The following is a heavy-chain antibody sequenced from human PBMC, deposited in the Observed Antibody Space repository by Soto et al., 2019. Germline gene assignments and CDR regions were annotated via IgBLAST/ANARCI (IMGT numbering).Heavy chain of an antibody. J-gene: IGHJ4*02. CDR2: IWYDGSNI. CDR1: GFTFSRFG. Sequence: GGSLSLSCAASGFTFSRFGMQWVRQVPGGGLEWVAVIWYDGSNIYYADSVKGRFTISRDNSKDTLDLQMNSLRAEDTAVYYCARDREQWLVGYYFDYWGQGTLVTVSS. CDR3: ARDREQWLVGYYFDY. D-gene: IGHD6-19*01. V-gene: IGHV3-33*01.